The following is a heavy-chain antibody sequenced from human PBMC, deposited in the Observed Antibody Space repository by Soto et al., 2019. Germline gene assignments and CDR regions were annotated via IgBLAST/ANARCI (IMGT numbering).Heavy chain of an antibody. V-gene: IGHV4-39*01. CDR3: RRSSRYSTDV. CDR1: WGSSSDSGCY. Sequence: ALETLCLPWTVAWGSSSDSGCYRGWIRQPPGKGLEWIGSIYYSGSTYYNPSLKSRVTISVGTSKNQFSLKLSSVTAADTAVYYCRRSSRYSTDVWGQGTTVTVS. J-gene: IGHJ6*02. CDR2: IYYSGST. D-gene: IGHD6-13*01.